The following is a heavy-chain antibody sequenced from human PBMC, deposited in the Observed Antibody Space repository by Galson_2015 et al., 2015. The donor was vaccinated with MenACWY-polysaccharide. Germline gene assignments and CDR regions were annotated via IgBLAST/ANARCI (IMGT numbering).Heavy chain of an antibody. V-gene: IGHV1-8*01. D-gene: IGHD3-22*01. CDR3: ARGGKYYYGSSGYLNWFDP. CDR2: MNPNSGNT. CDR1: GYTFTSYA. J-gene: IGHJ5*02. Sequence: SVKVSCKASGYTFTSYAINWVRQTTGQGLEWMGWMNPNSGNTGYAQKFQGRVTMTRNTSINIAYMELSSLRSEDTAVYYCARGGKYYYGSSGYLNWFDPWGQGTLVTVSS.